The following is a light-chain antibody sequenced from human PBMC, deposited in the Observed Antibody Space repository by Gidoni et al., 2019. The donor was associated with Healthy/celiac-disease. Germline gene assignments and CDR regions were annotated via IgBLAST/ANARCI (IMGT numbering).Light chain of an antibody. CDR2: SNN. V-gene: IGLV1-47*02. CDR1: SSNIGSNY. J-gene: IGLJ2*01. Sequence: QSVLTPPPSASGTPGQRVTISCSGSSSNIGSNYVYWYQQPPGTAPKLLIYSNNQRPSGVPDRFAGSKSGTSASLAISGLRSEDEADYYCAAWDDSLSVVVFGGGTKLTVL. CDR3: AAWDDSLSVVV.